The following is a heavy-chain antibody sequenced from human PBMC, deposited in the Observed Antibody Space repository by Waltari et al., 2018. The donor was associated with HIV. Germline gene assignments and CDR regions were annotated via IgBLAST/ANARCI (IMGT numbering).Heavy chain of an antibody. J-gene: IGHJ6*02. Sequence: EVQLVESGGGLVKPGESLRLSCAASGFTFSSHSMTWVRLPPGKGLEWVATISSTSSYIYYADVVKGRFTIARDNNRNSLYLQMNSLGAEDTALYYCAKSSMITFGGFIDDDSYSYGLDVWGQGTTVTVSS. D-gene: IGHD3-16*02. CDR2: ISSTSSYI. V-gene: IGHV3-21*02. CDR3: AKSSMITFGGFIDDDSYSYGLDV. CDR1: GFTFSSHS.